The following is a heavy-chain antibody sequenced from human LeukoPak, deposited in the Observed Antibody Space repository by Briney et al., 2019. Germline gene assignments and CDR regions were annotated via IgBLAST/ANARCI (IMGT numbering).Heavy chain of an antibody. CDR2: INHSGST. CDR3: ARGVGFSGYLHAFDI. Sequence: SETLSLTCAVYGGSFSGYYWSWIRQPPGKGLEWIGEINHSGSTNYSPSLKSRVTISVDTSKNQFSLKLSSVTAADTAVYYCARGVGFSGYLHAFDIWGQGTMVTVSS. J-gene: IGHJ3*02. CDR1: GGSFSGYY. V-gene: IGHV4-34*01. D-gene: IGHD3-22*01.